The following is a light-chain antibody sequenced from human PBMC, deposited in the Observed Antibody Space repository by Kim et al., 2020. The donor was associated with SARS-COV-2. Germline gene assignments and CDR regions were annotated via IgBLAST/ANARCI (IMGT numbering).Light chain of an antibody. CDR3: QSYDSSMSGWV. CDR1: SSNIGAGYD. V-gene: IGLV1-40*01. Sequence: QSVLTQPPSVSGAPGQRVTISCTGSSSNIGAGYDVPWYHQLPGTAPKLLIYGDSNRPSGVPYRFSGSKSGNTASLPITGLQAEDEADYYCQSYDSSMSGWVFGGGTQLTVL. J-gene: IGLJ3*02. CDR2: GDS.